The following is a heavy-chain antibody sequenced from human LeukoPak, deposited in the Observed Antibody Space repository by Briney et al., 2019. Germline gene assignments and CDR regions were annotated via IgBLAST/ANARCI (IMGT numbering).Heavy chain of an antibody. CDR1: GYTFTGYY. CDR3: ARDGYDSSGYYSVY. V-gene: IGHV1-2*02. CDR2: INPNSGGT. Sequence: ASVKVSCKASGYTFTGYYMHWVRQAPGQGLEWMGWINPNSGGTNYAQKFQGRDTMTRDTSISTAYMELSRLRSDDTAVYYCARDGYDSSGYYSVYWGQGTLVTVSS. D-gene: IGHD3-22*01. J-gene: IGHJ4*02.